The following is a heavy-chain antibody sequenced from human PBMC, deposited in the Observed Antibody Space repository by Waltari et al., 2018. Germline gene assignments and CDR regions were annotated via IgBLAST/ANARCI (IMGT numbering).Heavy chain of an antibody. J-gene: IGHJ4*02. V-gene: IGHV3-11*06. CDR1: TFSDYY. CDR2: LSSGSGYT. Sequence: TFSDYYMSWIRQAPGKGLEWVSSLSSGSGYTYYADSVKGRFTISRDNAKNSLYLQMNSLSAEDTALYYCARSAWFDYWGQGTLVTVSS. CDR3: ARSAWFDY.